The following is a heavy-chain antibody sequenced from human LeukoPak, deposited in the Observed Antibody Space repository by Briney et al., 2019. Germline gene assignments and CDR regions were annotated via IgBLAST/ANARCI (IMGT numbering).Heavy chain of an antibody. V-gene: IGHV4-31*03. J-gene: IGHJ4*02. CDR1: GGSIGSGGYY. Sequence: SETLSLTCTVSGGSIGSGGYYWSWIRQHPGKGLEWIGYIYYSGSTYYNPSLKSRVTISVDTSKNQFSLKLSSVTAADTAVYYCARGPGSMGFIQLWEWGQGTLVTVSS. CDR3: ARGPGSMGFIQLWE. D-gene: IGHD5-18*01. CDR2: IYYSGST.